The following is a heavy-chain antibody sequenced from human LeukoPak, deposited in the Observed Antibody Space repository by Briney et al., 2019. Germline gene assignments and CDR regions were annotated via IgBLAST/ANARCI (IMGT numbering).Heavy chain of an antibody. J-gene: IGHJ4*02. CDR2: ISGSGGST. CDR1: GFTFNNYA. V-gene: IGHV3-23*01. CDR3: AKALSNRITMIVVSG. D-gene: IGHD3-22*01. Sequence: GGSLRLSCAASGFTFNNYAMTWVRQAPGKGLEWVSVISGSGGSTYYADSVKGRFTISRDNSKNTLYLQMNSLRAEDTAVCYCAKALSNRITMIVVSGWGQGTLVTVSS.